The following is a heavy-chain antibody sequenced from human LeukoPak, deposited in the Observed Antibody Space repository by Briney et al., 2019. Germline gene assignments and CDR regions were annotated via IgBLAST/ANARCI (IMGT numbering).Heavy chain of an antibody. CDR2: MNPNSGNT. D-gene: IGHD3-3*01. CDR3: ARGFRYYDFWSGYYAPYYYYYGMDV. J-gene: IGHJ6*02. CDR1: GYTFTSYD. V-gene: IGHV1-8*01. Sequence: ASVKVSCKASGYTFTSYDINWVRQATRQGLEWMGWMNPNSGNTGYAQKFQGRVTMTRNTSISTAYMELSSLRSEDTAVYYCARGFRYYDFWSGYYAPYYYYYGMDVWGQGTTVTVSS.